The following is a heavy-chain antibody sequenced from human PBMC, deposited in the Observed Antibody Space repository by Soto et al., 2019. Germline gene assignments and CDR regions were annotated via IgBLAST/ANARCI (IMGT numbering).Heavy chain of an antibody. CDR1: GGSFSSSTYY. CDR3: ARQPYDSTDYYYGA. Sequence: QLQLQESGPGLVKPSETLSLTCTVSGGSFSSSTYYWGWIRQPPGKGLEWIGSMYSGGNTYYNPSLKSRVTVSVDTSKNHFPLKLTSVTAADTAMYYCARQPYDSTDYYYGAWGQGTLVTVAS. V-gene: IGHV4-39*01. D-gene: IGHD3-22*01. CDR2: MYSGGNT. J-gene: IGHJ5*02.